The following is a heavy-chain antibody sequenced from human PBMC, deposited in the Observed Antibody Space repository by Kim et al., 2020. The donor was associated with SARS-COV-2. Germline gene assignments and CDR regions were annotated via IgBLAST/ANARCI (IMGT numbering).Heavy chain of an antibody. CDR1: GGSFSGYY. CDR3: ARAGVRYSSSWYYFDY. D-gene: IGHD6-13*01. CDR2: INHSGST. J-gene: IGHJ4*02. V-gene: IGHV4-34*01. Sequence: SETLSLTCAVYGGSFSGYYWSWIRQPPGKGLEWIGEINHSGSTNYNPSLKSRVTISVDTSKNQFSLKLSSVTAADTAVYYCARAGVRYSSSWYYFDYWGQGTLVTVSS.